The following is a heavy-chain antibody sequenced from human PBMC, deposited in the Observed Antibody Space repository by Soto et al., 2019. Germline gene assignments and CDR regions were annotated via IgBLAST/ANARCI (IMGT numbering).Heavy chain of an antibody. CDR1: GFTFSSYA. Sequence: QVQLVESGGGVVQPGRSLRLSCAASGFTFSSYAMHWVRQAPGKGLEWVAVISYDGSNKYYADSVKGRFTISRDNSKNTLYLQMNSLRAEDTAVYYCARDLGYCSSTSCPYSGSYRDYWGQGTLVTVSS. CDR2: ISYDGSNK. CDR3: ARDLGYCSSTSCPYSGSYRDY. D-gene: IGHD2-2*01. V-gene: IGHV3-30-3*01. J-gene: IGHJ4*02.